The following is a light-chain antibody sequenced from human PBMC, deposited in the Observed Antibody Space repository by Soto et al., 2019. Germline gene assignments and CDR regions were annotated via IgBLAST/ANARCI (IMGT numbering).Light chain of an antibody. J-gene: IGLJ3*02. CDR3: AAWDDSLNGWV. V-gene: IGLV1-44*01. Sequence: QAVVTQPPSASGTPGQRVTISCSGSSSNIGSNTVKWYQQLPGTAPKLLISSNNQRPSGVPDRFFGSKSGTSASLAISGLQSEDEADYYCAAWDDSLNGWVFGGGTKLTVL. CDR1: SSNIGSNT. CDR2: SNN.